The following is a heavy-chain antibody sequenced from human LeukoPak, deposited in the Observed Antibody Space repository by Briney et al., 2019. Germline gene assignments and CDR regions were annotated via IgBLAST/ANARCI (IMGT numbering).Heavy chain of an antibody. CDR3: AKADENYYYYYYLDV. J-gene: IGHJ6*03. V-gene: IGHV3-7*01. Sequence: GGSLRLSCGASGFSFSTYWMSWVRQAPGKGLEWVANIKQDGTEKYYVDSVKGRFTISRDYARKSLYLQMNSLRSEDTAVYYCAKADENYYYYYYLDVWGKGTTVTVSS. CDR1: GFSFSTYW. CDR2: IKQDGTEK.